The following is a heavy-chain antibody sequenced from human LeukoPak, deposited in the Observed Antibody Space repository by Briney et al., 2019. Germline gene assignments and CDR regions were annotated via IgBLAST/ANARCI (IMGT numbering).Heavy chain of an antibody. D-gene: IGHD2-2*03. CDR2: IYSGGST. CDR1: GFTVSSNY. V-gene: IGHV3-66*01. J-gene: IGHJ3*02. Sequence: GGSLRLSCAAPGFTVSSNYMSWVRQAPGKGLEWVSVIYSGGSTYYADSVKGRFTISRDNSKNTLYLQMNSLRAEDTAVYYCARDDGYCSSTSCYERAFDIWGQGTMVTVSS. CDR3: ARDDGYCSSTSCYERAFDI.